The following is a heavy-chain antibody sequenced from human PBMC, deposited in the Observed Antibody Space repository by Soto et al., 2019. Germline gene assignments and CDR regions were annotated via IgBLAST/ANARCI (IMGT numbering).Heavy chain of an antibody. D-gene: IGHD6-13*01. CDR2: INPNSGGT. Sequence: ASVKVSCKASGYTFTGYYMHWVRQAPGQGLEWMGWINPNSGGTNYAQKFQGRVTMTRDTSISTAYMELSRLRSDGTAVYYCARDFRTPPQHGPLNWFDPWGQGTLVTVSS. V-gene: IGHV1-2*02. CDR1: GYTFTGYY. CDR3: ARDFRTPPQHGPLNWFDP. J-gene: IGHJ5*02.